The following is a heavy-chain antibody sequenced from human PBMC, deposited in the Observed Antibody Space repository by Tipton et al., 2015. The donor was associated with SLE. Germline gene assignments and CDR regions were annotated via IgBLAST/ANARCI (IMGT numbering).Heavy chain of an antibody. Sequence: GLVKPSETLSLTCTVSGDSISSSRYCWGWIRQPPGKGLEWVGHIYHSGITNYNPSLQSRVTISVDRSKNQFSLKLTSVTAADTAVYYCARASGGANYYYMDVWGKGTTVTVSS. V-gene: IGHV4-61*05. CDR3: ARASGGANYYYMDV. CDR2: IYHSGIT. D-gene: IGHD3-16*01. CDR1: GDSISSSRYC. J-gene: IGHJ6*03.